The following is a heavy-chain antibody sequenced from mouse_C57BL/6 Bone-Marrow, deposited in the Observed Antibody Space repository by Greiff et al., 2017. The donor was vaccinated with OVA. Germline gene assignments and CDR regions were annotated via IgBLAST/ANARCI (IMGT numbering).Heavy chain of an antibody. CDR2: ISSGGSYT. CDR1: GFTFSSYG. CDR3: ARQIYSFAY. Sequence: EVHLVESGGDLVKPGGSLKLSCAASGFTFSSYGMSWVRQTPDKRLEWVATISSGGSYTYYPDSVKGRFTISRDNAKNTLYLQMSSLKSEDTAMYYCARQIYSFAYWGQGTLVTVSA. V-gene: IGHV5-6*01. J-gene: IGHJ3*01. D-gene: IGHD2-1*01.